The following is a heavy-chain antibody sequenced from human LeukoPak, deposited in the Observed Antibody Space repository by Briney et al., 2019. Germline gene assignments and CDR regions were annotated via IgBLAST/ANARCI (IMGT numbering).Heavy chain of an antibody. CDR1: GFTFSSYW. CDR2: IYSGGST. V-gene: IGHV3-53*01. CDR3: ARGPRNDYEYYFDY. D-gene: IGHD4-17*01. J-gene: IGHJ4*02. Sequence: PGGSLRLSCAASGFTFSSYWMHWVRQAPGKGLEWVSVIYSGGSTYYADSVKGRFTISRDNSKNTLYLQMNSLRAEDTAVYYCARGPRNDYEYYFDYWGQGTLVTVSS.